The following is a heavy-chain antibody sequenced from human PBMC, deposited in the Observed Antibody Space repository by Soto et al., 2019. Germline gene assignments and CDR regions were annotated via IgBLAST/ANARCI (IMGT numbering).Heavy chain of an antibody. D-gene: IGHD6-6*01. CDR1: GYTFTGYY. J-gene: IGHJ4*02. CDR2: INPNSGGT. V-gene: IGHV1-2*07. Sequence: ASVKVPFKAAGYTFTGYYMHWVRQAPGQWLELMGWINPNSGGTNYAHKFQGRVTMTRDTSISTAYMELSRLRSDDTAVYYCARMGMAASSYYFEYWGQGTLVNDST. CDR3: ARMGMAASSYYFEY.